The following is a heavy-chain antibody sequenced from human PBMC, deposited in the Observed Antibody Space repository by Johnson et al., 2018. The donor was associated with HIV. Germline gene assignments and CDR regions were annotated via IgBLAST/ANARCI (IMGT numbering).Heavy chain of an antibody. J-gene: IGHJ3*02. Sequence: QVQLVESGGGAVQPGRSLRLSCAASGFTFSVHAMHWVRQATGKGLEWVAVISSQGSTSYYADSVKGRFSVSRDNSKNTLYLQMNRLRLGETAVYYCASDGSGLAVVVTATRRGFGFGFVMWGQGTMVTVSS. CDR3: ASDGSGLAVVVTATRRGFGFGFVM. CDR2: ISSQGSTS. CDR1: GFTFSVHA. D-gene: IGHD2-21*02. V-gene: IGHV3-30*04.